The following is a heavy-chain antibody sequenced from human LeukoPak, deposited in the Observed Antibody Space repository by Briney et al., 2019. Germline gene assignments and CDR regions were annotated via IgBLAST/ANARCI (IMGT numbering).Heavy chain of an antibody. D-gene: IGHD2-2*01. CDR2: ISGSGGST. CDR1: GFTFSSYA. CDR3: ANTVVVPASTGTKGDYFDY. J-gene: IGHJ4*02. Sequence: GGSLRLSCAASGFTFSSYAMSWVRQAPGKGLEWVSAISGSGGSTYYADSVKGRFTISRDNSKNTLYLQMNSLRAEDTAVYYCANTVVVPASTGTKGDYFDYWGQGTLVTVSS. V-gene: IGHV3-23*01.